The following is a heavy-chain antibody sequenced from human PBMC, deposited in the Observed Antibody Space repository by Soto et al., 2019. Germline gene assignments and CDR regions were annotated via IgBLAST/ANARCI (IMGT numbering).Heavy chain of an antibody. CDR1: GFTFSGSA. Sequence: GGSLRLSCAAAGFTFSGSAMHWVRQASGKGLEWFGRIRSKANSYATAYAASVKGRFTISRDDSKNTAYLQMNSLKTEDTAVYYCTRSIYCISTSCTYGMDVWGQGTTVTVSS. J-gene: IGHJ6*02. CDR2: IRSKANSYAT. V-gene: IGHV3-73*01. D-gene: IGHD2-2*01. CDR3: TRSIYCISTSCTYGMDV.